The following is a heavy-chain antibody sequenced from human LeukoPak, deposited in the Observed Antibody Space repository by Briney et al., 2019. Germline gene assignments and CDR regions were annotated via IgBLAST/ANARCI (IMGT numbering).Heavy chain of an antibody. V-gene: IGHV3-43*02. CDR1: GFAFDDYA. J-gene: IGHJ4*02. CDR2: ISGDGGST. CDR3: AKDRSPRSRGYFDS. Sequence: GGSLRLSCAASGFAFDDYAMHWVRQAPGKGLGWVSLISGDGGSTYYADSVKGRFTISRDNSKNSLYLQMNSLRTEDTALYYCAKDRSPRSRGYFDSWGQGTLVTVSS. D-gene: IGHD1-26*01.